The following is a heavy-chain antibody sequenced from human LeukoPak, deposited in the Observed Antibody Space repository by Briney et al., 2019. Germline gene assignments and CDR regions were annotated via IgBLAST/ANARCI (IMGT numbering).Heavy chain of an antibody. D-gene: IGHD3-10*01. CDR1: GFTFSSYA. V-gene: IGHV3-48*04. CDR2: ISSSGSTI. CDR3: ARDLTHGSGSYYNGFDP. J-gene: IGHJ5*02. Sequence: GGSLRLSCAASGFTFSSYAMSWVRQAPGKGLEWVSYISSSGSTIYYADSVKGRFTISRDNAKNSLYLQMNSLRAEDTAVYYCARDLTHGSGSYYNGFDPWGQGTLVTVSS.